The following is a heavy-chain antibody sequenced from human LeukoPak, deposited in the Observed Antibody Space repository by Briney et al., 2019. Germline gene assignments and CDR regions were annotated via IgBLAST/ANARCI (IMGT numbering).Heavy chain of an antibody. V-gene: IGHV3-7*01. CDR1: GFTFSSYW. J-gene: IGHJ4*02. Sequence: GGSLRLSCAASGFTFSSYWMSWVRQVPGKGLEWVANINHDGSEKYYVDSVKGRFTISRDNAKNSLYLQMNSLKAEDTAVYYCARENWANDYWGQGTLVTVSS. D-gene: IGHD7-27*01. CDR3: ARENWANDY. CDR2: INHDGSEK.